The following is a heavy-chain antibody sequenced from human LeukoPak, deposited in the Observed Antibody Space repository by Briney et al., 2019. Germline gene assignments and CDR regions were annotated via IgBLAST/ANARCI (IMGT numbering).Heavy chain of an antibody. CDR3: ARVSVAGTGPDY. Sequence: SETLSLTCTVSVGSVSSSNYYWSWIRQPPGKGLEWVGFFSYNVHSDYNPSLKSRVTISVDTSKNQFSLRLSSVTAADTAIYYCARVSVAGTGPDYWGQGTLVTVSS. D-gene: IGHD6-13*01. J-gene: IGHJ4*02. CDR1: VGSVSSSNYY. V-gene: IGHV4-61*01. CDR2: FSYNVHS.